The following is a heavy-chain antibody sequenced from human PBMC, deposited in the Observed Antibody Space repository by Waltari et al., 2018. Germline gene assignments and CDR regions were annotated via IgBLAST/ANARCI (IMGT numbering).Heavy chain of an antibody. J-gene: IGHJ6*03. Sequence: EVQLAESGGGLVQAGGSMKLSCQAYGFSISVSAVHWVRQASGKGLEWVGRVRSKANGFAIAYAASVEGRFIISRDDSKNTAYLQMNSLKAEDTAVYYCTSLEEVFLYYMNVWGKGTTVTISS. CDR1: GFSISVSA. D-gene: IGHD3-3*01. CDR3: TSLEEVFLYYMNV. CDR2: VRSKANGFAI. V-gene: IGHV3-73*02.